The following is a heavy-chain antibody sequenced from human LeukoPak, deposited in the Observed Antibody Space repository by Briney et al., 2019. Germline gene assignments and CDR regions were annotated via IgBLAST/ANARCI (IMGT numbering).Heavy chain of an antibody. D-gene: IGHD5-24*01. CDR2: INHSGST. V-gene: IGHV4-34*01. J-gene: IGHJ4*02. CDR3: ARRQLEMATIMDYFDY. CDR1: GGSFSGYY. Sequence: PSETLSLTCAVYGGSFSGYYWSWLRQPPGKGLDWIGEINHSGSTYYNPSLKSRVTISVDTSKNQFSLKLSSVTAADTAVYYCARRQLEMATIMDYFDYWGQGTLVTVSS.